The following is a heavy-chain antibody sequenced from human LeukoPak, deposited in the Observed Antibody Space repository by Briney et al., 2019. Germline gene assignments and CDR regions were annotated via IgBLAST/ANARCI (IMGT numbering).Heavy chain of an antibody. V-gene: IGHV1-69*13. Sequence: ASVKVSCKTSGGTFNSYAISWVRQAPGQGLVWMGGITAIFRTANYAQKFQGRVTITADEFMSTVYMELSSLRSEDTAVYYCARHSGYHSTMYLDYWGQGTLVTVSS. CDR3: ARHSGYHSTMYLDY. J-gene: IGHJ4*02. CDR1: GGTFNSYA. D-gene: IGHD3-22*01. CDR2: ITAIFRTA.